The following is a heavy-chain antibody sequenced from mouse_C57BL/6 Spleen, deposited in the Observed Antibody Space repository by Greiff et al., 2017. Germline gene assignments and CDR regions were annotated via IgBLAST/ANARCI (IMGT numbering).Heavy chain of an antibody. J-gene: IGHJ3*01. CDR1: GFTFSSYT. Sequence: EVKLVESGGGLVKPGGSLKLSCAASGFTFSSYTMSWVRQTPEKRLEWVATISGGGGNTYYPDSVKGRFTISRDNAKNTLYLLMSSLMSEDTALYYCARDWIYYDDPAWFAYWGHVTLVSVSA. V-gene: IGHV5-9*01. CDR2: ISGGGGNT. CDR3: ARDWIYYDDPAWFAY. D-gene: IGHD2-13*01.